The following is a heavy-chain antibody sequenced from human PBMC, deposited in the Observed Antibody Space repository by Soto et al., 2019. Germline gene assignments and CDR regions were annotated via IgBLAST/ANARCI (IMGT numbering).Heavy chain of an antibody. J-gene: IGHJ3*02. CDR1: GFSLSTSGLG. Sequence: QITLKESGPTLVKPTQTLTLTCTFSGFSLSTSGLGVGWIRQPPGKALEWLALIYWDDDKRYSPSLKSRLTITKDTSKNQVVLTMTNMDPVDTATCYCAHRGYDILTGSVDAFDIWGQGTMVTVSS. CDR3: AHRGYDILTGSVDAFDI. D-gene: IGHD3-9*01. V-gene: IGHV2-5*02. CDR2: IYWDDDK.